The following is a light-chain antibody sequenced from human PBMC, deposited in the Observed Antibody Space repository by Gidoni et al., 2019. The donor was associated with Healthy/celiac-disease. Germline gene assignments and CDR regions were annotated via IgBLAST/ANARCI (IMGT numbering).Light chain of an antibody. CDR1: KLGAKY. Sequence: SYELTQPHSVSVSPGQTASITCSGDKLGAKYACWYQQKPGQSPVLVIYQDSKRPSGIPERFSGSNSGNTATLTISGTQAMDEADYYCQAWDSSTAHVVFGGGTKLTVL. CDR2: QDS. J-gene: IGLJ2*01. CDR3: QAWDSSTAHVV. V-gene: IGLV3-1*01.